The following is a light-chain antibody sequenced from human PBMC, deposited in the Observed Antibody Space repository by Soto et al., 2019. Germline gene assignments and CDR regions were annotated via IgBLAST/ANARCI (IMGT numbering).Light chain of an antibody. CDR2: DNN. V-gene: IGLV1-51*01. CDR3: SSWDGSLTGYV. J-gene: IGLJ2*01. Sequence: QSVLTQSPSVSAAPGQKVTISCSGSSSNIGNNYVSWYQQLPGTAPKLLIYDNNNRPSGIPDRFSGSKSGTSGTLDITGLHTGDEADYYCSSWDGSLTGYVFGGGTKLTVL. CDR1: SSNIGNNY.